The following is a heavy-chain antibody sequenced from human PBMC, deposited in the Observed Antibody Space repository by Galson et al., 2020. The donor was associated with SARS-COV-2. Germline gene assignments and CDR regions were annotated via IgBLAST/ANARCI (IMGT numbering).Heavy chain of an antibody. CDR1: GDSISSSSYY. Sequence: SQTLSLTCTVSGDSISSSSYYWGWIRQPPGKGLEWIGSIYYSGCTYYTPSLKSRVTISVDTSKNQFSLKLSSVTAADTAVYYCARIRAAVVVIKEGKYYFDSWGQGTLVTVSS. D-gene: IGHD3-22*01. CDR2: IYYSGCT. J-gene: IGHJ4*02. CDR3: ARIRAAVVVIKEGKYYFDS. V-gene: IGHV4-39*07.